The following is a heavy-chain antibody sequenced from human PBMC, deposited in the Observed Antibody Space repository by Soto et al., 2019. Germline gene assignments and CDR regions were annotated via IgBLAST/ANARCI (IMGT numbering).Heavy chain of an antibody. J-gene: IGHJ4*02. V-gene: IGHV3-30-3*01. D-gene: IGHD3-9*01. CDR2: ISYDGSNK. Sequence: GGSLRLSCAASGFTFSSYAMHWVRQAPGKGLEWVAVISYDGSNKYYADSVKGRFTISRDNSKNTLYLQMNSLRAEDTAVYYYARDLETYYDILTVYYNPSYWGQGTLVTVSS. CDR1: GFTFSSYA. CDR3: ARDLETYYDILTVYYNPSY.